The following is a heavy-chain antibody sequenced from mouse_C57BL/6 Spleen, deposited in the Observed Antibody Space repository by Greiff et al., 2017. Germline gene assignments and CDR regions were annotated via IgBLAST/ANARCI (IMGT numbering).Heavy chain of an antibody. CDR1: GYAFSSSW. V-gene: IGHV1-82*01. J-gene: IGHJ2*01. CDR2: IYPGDGDT. CDR3: ARYYDYDVYYFDY. Sequence: QVHVKQSGPELVKPGASVKISCKASGYAFSSSWMNWVKQRPGKGLEWIGRIYPGDGDTNYNGKFKGKATLAADKSSSTAYMPLSSLTSDDSAVYFCARYYDYDVYYFDYWRQGTTLTVSS. D-gene: IGHD2-4*01.